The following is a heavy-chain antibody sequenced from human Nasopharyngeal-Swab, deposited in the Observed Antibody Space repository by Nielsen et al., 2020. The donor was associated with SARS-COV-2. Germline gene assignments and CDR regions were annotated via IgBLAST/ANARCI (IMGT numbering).Heavy chain of an antibody. CDR2: IYYSGST. Sequence: SETLSLTCTVSGGSISSGGYYWSWIRQHPGKGLEWIGYIYYSGSTYYNPSLESRVTISVDTSKNQFSLKLSSVTAADTAVYYCASLPRIAAAGTGNDYWGQGTLVTVSS. D-gene: IGHD6-13*01. J-gene: IGHJ4*02. CDR3: ASLPRIAAAGTGNDY. V-gene: IGHV4-31*03. CDR1: GGSISSGGYY.